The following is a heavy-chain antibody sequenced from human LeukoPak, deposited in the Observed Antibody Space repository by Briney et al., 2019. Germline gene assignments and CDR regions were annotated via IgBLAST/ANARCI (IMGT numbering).Heavy chain of an antibody. CDR3: AKDGHYCTATTCYSSWFDP. V-gene: IGHV3-43*01. CDR1: LLSLDVYT. J-gene: IGHJ5*02. CDR2: ICYDGDTT. Sequence: HPGGSLRLSCEASLLSLDVYTMYSVRQAPGEGLEWVSLICYDGDTTYYADSVRGRFTVSRDNSKNSLFLQMSSVRAEQSAFYYCAKDGHYCTATTCYSSWFDPWGQGTLVTVSS. D-gene: IGHD1/OR15-1a*01.